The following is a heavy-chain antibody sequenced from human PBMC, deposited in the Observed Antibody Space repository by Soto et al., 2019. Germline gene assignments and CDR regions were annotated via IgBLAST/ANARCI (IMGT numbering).Heavy chain of an antibody. D-gene: IGHD6-13*01. J-gene: IGHJ4*02. V-gene: IGHV4-34*01. CDR3: ARGGRDKRIATPSSQAFAY. Sequence: QVQLQQRGAGLLKPSETLSLTCAVYGGSFSGYYWSWIRQPPGKGLEWIGEINHSGSTNYNPSIKSRVTIPVGASKIQLSLTRSSVTAADTAVYYGARGGRDKRIATPSSQAFAYWGQGTLVTVSS. CDR2: INHSGST. CDR1: GGSFSGYY.